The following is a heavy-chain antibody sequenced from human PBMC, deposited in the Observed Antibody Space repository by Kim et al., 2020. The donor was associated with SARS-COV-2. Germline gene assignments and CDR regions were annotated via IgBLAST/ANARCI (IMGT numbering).Heavy chain of an antibody. V-gene: IGHV4-59*08. CDR1: GGSISGYY. Sequence: SETLSLTCTVSGGSISGYYWSWIRQPPGKGLEWIGYLYYSGITEYSPSLKSRVTISLDTSKNQFSLKVKSVTAADTAVYYCARLGGGSPYYYYGFDVWGQGTTLTVSS. CDR2: LYYSGIT. CDR3: ARLGGGSPYYYYGFDV. D-gene: IGHD2-15*01. J-gene: IGHJ6*02.